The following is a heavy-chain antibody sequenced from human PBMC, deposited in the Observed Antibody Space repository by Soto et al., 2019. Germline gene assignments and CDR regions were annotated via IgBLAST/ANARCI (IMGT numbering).Heavy chain of an antibody. J-gene: IGHJ4*02. CDR2: IYYSGST. CDR1: GGSISSYY. Sequence: SVTLPLTCTVSGGSISSYYWSWIRQPPGKGLEWIGYIYYSGSTNYNPSLKSRVTISVDTSKNQFSLKLSSVTAADTAVYYCARARAPYYFDYWGQGTLVTVS. CDR3: ARARAPYYFDY. V-gene: IGHV4-59*01.